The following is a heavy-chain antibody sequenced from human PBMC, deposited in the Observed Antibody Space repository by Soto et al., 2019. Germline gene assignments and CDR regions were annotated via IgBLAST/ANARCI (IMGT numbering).Heavy chain of an antibody. CDR3: ARTRLDYYMDV. CDR2: ISSSSSYI. D-gene: IGHD3-16*01. Sequence: GGSLRLSCAASGFTFSSYSMNWVRQAPGKGLEWVSSISSSSSYIYYADSVKGRFTISRDNAKNSLYLQMNSLRAEDMAVYYCARTRLDYYMDVWGKGTTVTVSS. J-gene: IGHJ6*03. CDR1: GFTFSSYS. V-gene: IGHV3-21*01.